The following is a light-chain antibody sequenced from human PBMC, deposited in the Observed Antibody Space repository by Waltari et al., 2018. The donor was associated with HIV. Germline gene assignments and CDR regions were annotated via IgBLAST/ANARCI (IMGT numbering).Light chain of an antibody. Sequence: QSALTQPPSASGSPGQSVTISCTGTSDDIGAYNYFSCYQRHPGKAPKLMIYEVTKRPSGVPHRFSGSKAANTASLTVSGLHAEDEGDYYCASYAGSNNLIFGGGTKLTVL. CDR1: SDDIGAYNY. J-gene: IGLJ2*01. CDR2: EVT. CDR3: ASYAGSNNLI. V-gene: IGLV2-8*01.